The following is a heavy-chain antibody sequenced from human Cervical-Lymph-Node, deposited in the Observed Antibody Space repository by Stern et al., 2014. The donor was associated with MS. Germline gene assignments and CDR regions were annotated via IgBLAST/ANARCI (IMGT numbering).Heavy chain of an antibody. Sequence: VHLVESGGGVVQPGRSPRFSCAASGFIFSNYGFYWVRQSPGKGLAWVAVIWYGVRTKDYGDAVKGVVSISRDNSQSTLHLQMNDLRIEDAGVYCCARVEDVYCGSPICHAPGGQGTLVSVS. D-gene: IGHD2-2*01. CDR2: IWYGVRTK. V-gene: IGHV3-33*01. J-gene: IGHJ5*02. CDR1: GFIFSNYG. CDR3: ARVEDVYCGSPICHAP.